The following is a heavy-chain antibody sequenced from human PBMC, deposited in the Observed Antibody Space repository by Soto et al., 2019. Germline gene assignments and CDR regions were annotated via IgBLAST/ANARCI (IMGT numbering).Heavy chain of an antibody. D-gene: IGHD3-9*01. Sequence: PGGSLRLSCAASGFTFSSYAMSWVRQAPGKGLEWVSAISGSGGSTYYADSVKGRFTISRDNSKNTLYLQMNSLRAEDTAVYYCAKALPYYDILTGYPSYYFDYWGQGTMVTVSS. CDR3: AKALPYYDILTGYPSYYFDY. J-gene: IGHJ4*02. CDR2: ISGSGGST. CDR1: GFTFSSYA. V-gene: IGHV3-23*01.